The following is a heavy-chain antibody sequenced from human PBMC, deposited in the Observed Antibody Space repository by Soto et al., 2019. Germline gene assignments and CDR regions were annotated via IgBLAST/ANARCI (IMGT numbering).Heavy chain of an antibody. CDR2: INPNSGGT. V-gene: IGHV1-2*04. Sequence: QVQLVQSGAEVKKPGASVKVSCKASGYTFTGYYMHWVRQAPGQGLEWMGWINPNSGGTNYAQKFQGWVTMTRDTSNSTAYMELSRLRSEDTAVYYWARDGGSGWKGRHSRWFDPWGQGTLVTVSS. D-gene: IGHD6-19*01. CDR1: GYTFTGYY. CDR3: ARDGGSGWKGRHSRWFDP. J-gene: IGHJ5*02.